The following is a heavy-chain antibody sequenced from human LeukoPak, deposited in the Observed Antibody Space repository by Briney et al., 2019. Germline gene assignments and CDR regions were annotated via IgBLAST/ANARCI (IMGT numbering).Heavy chain of an antibody. Sequence: GGSLRLSCTASGFTFSNYWMHCVRQAPGKGLVWVSRINSDGSSTNYADSVKGRFTISRDNANNTLSLQMNSLRAEDTAVYYCARGSHAFDIWGQGTMVTVSS. CDR1: GFTFSNYW. CDR3: ARGSHAFDI. V-gene: IGHV3-74*01. D-gene: IGHD3-10*01. CDR2: INSDGSST. J-gene: IGHJ3*02.